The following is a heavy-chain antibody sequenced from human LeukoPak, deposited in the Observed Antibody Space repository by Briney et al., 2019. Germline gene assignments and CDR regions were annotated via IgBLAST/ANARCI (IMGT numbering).Heavy chain of an antibody. CDR2: INTNTGNP. V-gene: IGHV7-4-1*01. CDR3: AREGPYDILTGSNWFDP. D-gene: IGHD3-9*01. CDR1: GYTFTSYA. J-gene: IGHJ5*02. Sequence: GSVKVSCKASGYTFTSYAMNWVRQAPGKGLEWMGWINTNTGNPTYAPGFTGRFVFSLDTSVSTAYLQICSLKAEDTAVYYCAREGPYDILTGSNWFDPWGQGTLVTVSS.